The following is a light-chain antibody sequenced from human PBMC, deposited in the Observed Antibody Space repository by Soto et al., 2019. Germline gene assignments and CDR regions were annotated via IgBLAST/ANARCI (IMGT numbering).Light chain of an antibody. CDR1: SSDVGSYNL. Sequence: QSALTQPASVSGSPGQSITISCTGTSSDVGSYNLVSWYQQHPDKAPKLIIYEVTKRPSGVSNRLSGSKSGNTASLTISGLQAEDEGDYYCCSYAGSSTFEVFGGGTKLTVL. CDR3: CSYAGSSTFEV. CDR2: EVT. V-gene: IGLV2-23*02. J-gene: IGLJ3*02.